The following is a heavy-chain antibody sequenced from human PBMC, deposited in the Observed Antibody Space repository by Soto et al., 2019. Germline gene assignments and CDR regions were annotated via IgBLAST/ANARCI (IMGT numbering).Heavy chain of an antibody. Sequence: QVQLRESGPRLVKPSGTLSLTCAVSGSSITSSNWWTWVRQPPGKGLEWIGESYHSGSSNYNPSIKSRVTISVDKSKNQFCLQLTSVTAADTAVYYCAMRYYYDSSGYYLGDWGQGTLVTVSS. V-gene: IGHV4-4*02. CDR2: SYHSGSS. D-gene: IGHD3-22*01. J-gene: IGHJ4*02. CDR3: AMRYYYDSSGYYLGD. CDR1: GSSITSSNW.